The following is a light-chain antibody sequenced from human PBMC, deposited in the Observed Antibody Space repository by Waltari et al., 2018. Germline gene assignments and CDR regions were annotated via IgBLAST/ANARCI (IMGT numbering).Light chain of an antibody. CDR3: QQYYTSPYT. V-gene: IGKV4-1*01. CDR1: QSVLYSTNNKNY. Sequence: DFVMTQSPDSLAVSLGERATINCKSSQSVLYSTNNKNYLAWYQLKPGQPPMLLIYWASTRQSGVPDRFSGSGSGTDFALTISSLQAEDVATYYCQQYYTSPYTFGQGTKLEIK. CDR2: WAS. J-gene: IGKJ2*01.